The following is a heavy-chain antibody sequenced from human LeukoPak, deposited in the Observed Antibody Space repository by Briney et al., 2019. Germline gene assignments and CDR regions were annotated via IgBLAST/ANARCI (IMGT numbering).Heavy chain of an antibody. CDR1: GGSISSYY. Sequence: PSETLSLTCTVSGGSISSYYWSWIRQPPGKGLEWIGYIYYSGSTNYNPSLKSRVTISVDTSKNQFSLKLSSVTAADTAVYYCARAGYGGSGFGESYAFDIWGQGTMATVSS. CDR3: ARAGYGGSGFGESYAFDI. CDR2: IYYSGST. D-gene: IGHD3-10*01. J-gene: IGHJ3*02. V-gene: IGHV4-59*08.